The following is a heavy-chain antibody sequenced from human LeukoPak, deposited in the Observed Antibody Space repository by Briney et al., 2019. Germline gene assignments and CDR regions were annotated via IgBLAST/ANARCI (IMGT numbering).Heavy chain of an antibody. CDR1: GFTFSNHG. V-gene: IGHV3-23*01. D-gene: IGHD3-10*01. CDR3: AKDDAWLRYGE. CDR2: ISPSGDIK. J-gene: IGHJ4*02. Sequence: GGSLRLSCAPSGFTFSNHGMNWVRQAPGKGLEWVSGISPSGDIKYYADSMKGRFTIPRDNSKNTVYLEVISLTDEDTPVYYCAKDDAWLRYGEWSQGTLVSVSS.